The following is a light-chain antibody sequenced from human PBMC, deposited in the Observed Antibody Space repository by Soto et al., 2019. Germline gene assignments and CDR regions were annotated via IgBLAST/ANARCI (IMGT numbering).Light chain of an antibody. J-gene: IGKJ5*01. CDR1: QSITNY. V-gene: IGKV3-11*01. CDR2: DDS. CDR3: QQRSNWPSIT. Sequence: EIVLTQSPATLSLSSGERATLSCRASQSITNYLAWYQQKLGQAPRLLIYDDSHRATGIPARFSGSGSGTDFTLTISSLEPEDFAVYYCQQRSNWPSITFGQGTRLEIK.